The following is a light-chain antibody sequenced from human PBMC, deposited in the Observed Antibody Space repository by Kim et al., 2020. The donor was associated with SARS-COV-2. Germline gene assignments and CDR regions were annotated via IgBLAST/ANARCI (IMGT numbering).Light chain of an antibody. CDR2: DAS. CDR1: QTMSRW. CDR3: QHYDAYPYT. V-gene: IGKV1-5*01. J-gene: IGKJ2*01. Sequence: SASVGDRVTITCRASQTMSRWLAWYQQRPGNAPKVLIYDASILKPGVPSRFSGSGSGTEFTLTISSLQPDDFATYYCQHYDAYPYTFGQGTKLEI.